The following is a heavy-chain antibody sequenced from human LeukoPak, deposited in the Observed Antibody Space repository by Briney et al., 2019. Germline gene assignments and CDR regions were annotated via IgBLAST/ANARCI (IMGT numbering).Heavy chain of an antibody. CDR2: IKADGTEK. V-gene: IGHV3-7*03. Sequence: GGSLRLSCAASGFIFNNEWMDWVRQAPGKGLEWVANIKADGTEKYYVDSVKGRFTISRDNAKNSLYLQLNSLRAEDTAVYYCTRGLDYWGQGTLVTVSS. J-gene: IGHJ4*02. CDR3: TRGLDY. CDR1: GFIFNNEW.